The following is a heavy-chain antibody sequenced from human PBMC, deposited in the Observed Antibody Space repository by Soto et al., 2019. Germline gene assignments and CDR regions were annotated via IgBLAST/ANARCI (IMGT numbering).Heavy chain of an antibody. CDR2: INARTGNT. CDR1: GYTFNIFA. V-gene: IGHV1-3*05. CDR3: ARDAAGVVNWGFDP. J-gene: IGHJ5*02. Sequence: QVQLVQSGAEEKKPGASVKVSCKGSGYTFNIFAIHWVRQAPGHSLEWMGWINARTGNTKYSEKFQGRITITTDTSASTAYMDLSSLTSEDTAVYYCARDAAGVVNWGFDPWGQGTLVTVFS. D-gene: IGHD7-27*01.